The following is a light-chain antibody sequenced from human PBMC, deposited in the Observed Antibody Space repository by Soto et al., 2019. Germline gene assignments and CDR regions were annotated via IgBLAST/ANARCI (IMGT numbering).Light chain of an antibody. CDR2: RDN. CDR1: SSNIGSNY. CDR3: AAWDDSLGGRV. V-gene: IGLV1-47*01. Sequence: QSVLTQPPSASGTPGQRVTISCSGSSSNIGSNYVYWYQQFPGTVPKLLIYRDNQRPSGVPDRFSGSKSGTSGPLAISGLRSEDEADYYCAAWDDSLGGRVFGGGTKLTVL. J-gene: IGLJ3*02.